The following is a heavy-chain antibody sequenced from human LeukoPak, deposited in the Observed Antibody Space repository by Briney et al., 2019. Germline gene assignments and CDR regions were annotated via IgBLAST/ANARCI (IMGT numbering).Heavy chain of an antibody. CDR3: ARGTHSTIFGPAAGVNWFDP. Sequence: ASVKVSCKASGGTFSSYAISWVRQAPGQGLEWMGRIIPILGIANYAQKFQRRVTITADKSTSTAYMELSSLRSEEPPVYYCARGTHSTIFGPAAGVNWFDPWGQGTLVTVSS. CDR2: IIPILGIA. D-gene: IGHD3-3*01. CDR1: GGTFSSYA. V-gene: IGHV1-69*04. J-gene: IGHJ5*02.